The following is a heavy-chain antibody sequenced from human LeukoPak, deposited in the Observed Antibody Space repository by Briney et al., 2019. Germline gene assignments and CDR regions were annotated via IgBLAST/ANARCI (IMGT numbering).Heavy chain of an antibody. Sequence: SQTLSLACIVSGDSLSNYYWTWMRQPPGKGLEWDGYIYYTGSPNYNPSLKSRVTISVDTSKNQFSLKLSSVTAADTAVYYCARLRDYGSGTFYNDYWGQGTLVTVSS. CDR1: GDSLSNYY. CDR2: IYYTGSP. CDR3: ARLRDYGSGTFYNDY. V-gene: IGHV4-59*08. D-gene: IGHD3-10*01. J-gene: IGHJ4*02.